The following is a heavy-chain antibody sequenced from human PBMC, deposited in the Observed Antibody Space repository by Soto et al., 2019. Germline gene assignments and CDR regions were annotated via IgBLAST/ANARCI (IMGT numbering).Heavy chain of an antibody. Sequence: EVQLVESGGGLVQPDRSLRLSCAASGFTFDDYAMHWVRQAPGKGLEWVSGLSWDSDHIAYADSVEGRFTISRDNARNSLSLQMNSLRPEDTALYDCAKAAGGSGSFFDYWGQGTLVTVSS. D-gene: IGHD3-10*01. CDR1: GFTFDDYA. CDR2: LSWDSDHI. CDR3: AKAAGGSGSFFDY. J-gene: IGHJ4*02. V-gene: IGHV3-9*01.